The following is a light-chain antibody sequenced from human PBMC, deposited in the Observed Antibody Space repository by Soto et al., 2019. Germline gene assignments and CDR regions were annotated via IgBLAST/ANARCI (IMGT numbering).Light chain of an antibody. CDR2: DAS. V-gene: IGKV3-11*01. J-gene: IGKJ5*01. Sequence: EIVWTQSPATLSLSPGESATLSCRASQNVSIHLAWVQQKSGQAPSLLIYDASNRAPGIPARFSGSGSGTDFTLTISSLEPEDFAAYYCQQRASWPPITFGQGTRLEVK. CDR1: QNVSIH. CDR3: QQRASWPPIT.